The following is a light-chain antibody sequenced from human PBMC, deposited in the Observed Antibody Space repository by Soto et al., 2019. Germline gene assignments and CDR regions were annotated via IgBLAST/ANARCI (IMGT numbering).Light chain of an antibody. J-gene: IGLJ2*01. CDR1: SCDVGSYNL. CDR2: EGS. CDR3: CSYAGSSTV. V-gene: IGLV2-23*01. Sequence: QSVLTQPASVSGSPGQSITISCTGTSCDVGSYNLVSWYQQHPGKAPKLMIYEGSKRPSGVSNRFSGSKSSNTASLTISGLQAEDESDYYCCSYAGSSTVFGGGTKLTVL.